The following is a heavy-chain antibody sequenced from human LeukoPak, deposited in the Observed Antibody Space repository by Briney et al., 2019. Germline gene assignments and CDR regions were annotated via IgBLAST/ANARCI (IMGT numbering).Heavy chain of an antibody. Sequence: GASVKVSCKASGYTFTSYYMHWVRQAPGQGLEWMGIINPSGGSTSYAQKFQGRVTMTRDTSTSTVYMGLSSLRSEDTAVYYCARDLDPSQYYYDSSGYYAFDIWGQGTMVTVSS. CDR1: GYTFTSYY. J-gene: IGHJ3*02. CDR2: INPSGGST. CDR3: ARDLDPSQYYYDSSGYYAFDI. D-gene: IGHD3-22*01. V-gene: IGHV1-46*01.